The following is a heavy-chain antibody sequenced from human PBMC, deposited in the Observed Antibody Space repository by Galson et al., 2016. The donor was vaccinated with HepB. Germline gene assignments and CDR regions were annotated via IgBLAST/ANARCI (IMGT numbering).Heavy chain of an antibody. J-gene: IGHJ4*02. CDR2: FYWDGDT. CDR3: AHSLRLASLGGRRAYYFDS. V-gene: IGHV2-5*02. Sequence: PALVKPTQTLTLTCTVSGQSITTNGVGVGWIHQPPGEALEWLALFYWDGDTTYNPSLRSRLAITGDTSNNQVVLTVTNMDPLDTGTYFCAHSLRLASLGGRRAYYFDSWGQGTLITVSS. CDR1: GQSITTNGVG. D-gene: IGHD3-16*01.